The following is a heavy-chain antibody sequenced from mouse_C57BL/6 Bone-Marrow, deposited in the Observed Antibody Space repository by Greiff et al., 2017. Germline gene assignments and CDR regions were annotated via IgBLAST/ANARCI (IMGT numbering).Heavy chain of an antibody. Sequence: QVQLQQPGAELVKPGASVKMSCKASGYTFTSYWITWVKQRPGQGLEWIGDIYPGSGSTNYNEKFKSTATLTVDTSSSTAYMQLSSLTSEDSAVSYCARGRITTEEGNWYCDVWGTGTTVTGSS. J-gene: IGHJ1*03. CDR3: ARGRITTEEGNWYCDV. CDR2: IYPGSGST. D-gene: IGHD1-1*01. CDR1: GYTFTSYW. V-gene: IGHV1-55*01.